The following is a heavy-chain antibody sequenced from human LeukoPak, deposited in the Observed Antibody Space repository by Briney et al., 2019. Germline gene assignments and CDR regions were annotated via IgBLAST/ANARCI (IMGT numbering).Heavy chain of an antibody. Sequence: SETLSLTCTVSGVSMSAYQWSWVRQSPEKGLEWIGCINTKGETSYNPSLKSRVTTSVDTSKSRFSLRLTSVTAADTAVYYCATSNDAKIAPFDHWGQGAPVTVSS. CDR3: ATSNDAKIAPFDH. J-gene: IGHJ4*02. CDR2: INTKGET. CDR1: GVSMSAYQ. D-gene: IGHD2-21*01. V-gene: IGHV4-4*09.